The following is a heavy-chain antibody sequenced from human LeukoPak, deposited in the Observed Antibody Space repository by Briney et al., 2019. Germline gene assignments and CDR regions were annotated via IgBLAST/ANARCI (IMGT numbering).Heavy chain of an antibody. J-gene: IGHJ5*02. CDR1: SVTSCGYS. V-gene: IGHV3-21*01. CDR3: ARGLLACSRSSCHPGWCDP. CDR2: ISSSGSAI. Sequence: GGSLRLSSAAASVTSCGYSMNGVRQAPRKRLEWVSSISSSGSAIYYADSAKGRFTVYRANAKNLLSLQMNSLRAEDTPLYYCARGLLACSRSSCHPGWCDPWGQGSIIAVSS. D-gene: IGHD2-2*01.